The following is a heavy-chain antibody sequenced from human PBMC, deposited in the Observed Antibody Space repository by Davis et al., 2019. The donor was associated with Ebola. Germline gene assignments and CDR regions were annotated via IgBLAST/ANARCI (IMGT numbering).Heavy chain of an antibody. V-gene: IGHV3-23*01. CDR2: LGLGADT. CDR1: GFIFSSYV. D-gene: IGHD6-19*01. J-gene: IGHJ3*01. Sequence: PGGSLRLSCAASGFIFSSYVMSWVRQAPGKGLEWVSTLGLGADTSYADSVKGRFTISRDNSKNTLYLQMSSLRVEDTAIYYCAKDTSNVWFDVWGQGTMVTVSS. CDR3: AKDTSNVWFDV.